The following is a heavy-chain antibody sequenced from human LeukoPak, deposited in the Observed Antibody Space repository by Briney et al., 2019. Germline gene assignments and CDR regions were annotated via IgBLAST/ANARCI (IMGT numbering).Heavy chain of an antibody. Sequence: GGSLRLSCAASGFTFSSYAMSWVRQAPGKGLEWVSAISGSGGSTYYADSVRGRFTISRDNSKNTLYLQMNGLRAEDTAVYYCASLLRLGELSLYDYWGQGTLVTVSS. CDR2: ISGSGGST. CDR1: GFTFSSYA. D-gene: IGHD3-16*02. CDR3: ASLLRLGELSLYDY. V-gene: IGHV3-23*01. J-gene: IGHJ4*02.